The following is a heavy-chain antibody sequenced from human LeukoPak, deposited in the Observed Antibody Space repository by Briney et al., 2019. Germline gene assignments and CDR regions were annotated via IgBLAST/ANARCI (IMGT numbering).Heavy chain of an antibody. Sequence: VEVSCKVSGYTFTDYYMHWVQQAPGKGLKWMGLVDPEDGETIYAEKFQGRVTITADTSTDTAYMELSGLRSEDTAVYYCATVLGATHFDYWGQGTLVTVSS. D-gene: IGHD1-26*01. J-gene: IGHJ4*02. CDR3: ATVLGATHFDY. CDR1: GYTFTDYY. CDR2: VDPEDGET. V-gene: IGHV1-69-2*01.